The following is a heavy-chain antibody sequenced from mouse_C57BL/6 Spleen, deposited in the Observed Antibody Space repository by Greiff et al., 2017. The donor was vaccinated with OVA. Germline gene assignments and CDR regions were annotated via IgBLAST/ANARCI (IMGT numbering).Heavy chain of an antibody. CDR3: AREGLRGHFDY. Sequence: EVKLVESGGDLVKPGGSLKLSCAASGFTFSSYGMSWVRQTPDKRLEWVATISSGGSYTYYPDSVKGRFTISRDNAKNTLYLQMSSLKSEDTAMYYCAREGLRGHFDYWGQGTTLTVSS. D-gene: IGHD2-4*01. J-gene: IGHJ2*01. CDR1: GFTFSSYG. V-gene: IGHV5-6*01. CDR2: ISSGGSYT.